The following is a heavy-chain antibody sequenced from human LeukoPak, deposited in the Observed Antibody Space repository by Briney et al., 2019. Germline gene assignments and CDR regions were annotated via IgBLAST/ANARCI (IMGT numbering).Heavy chain of an antibody. CDR2: IYYTGST. Sequence: SETLSLTCTVSGGSISSGDYYWTWIRQPPGKGLEWIAYIYYTGSTYYNPSLKSRVTISVDTSKNQFSLKMTSLTAADTAVYYCARGPWFDPWGQGTLVTVSS. V-gene: IGHV4-30-4*01. CDR3: ARGPWFDP. J-gene: IGHJ5*02. CDR1: GGSISSGDYY.